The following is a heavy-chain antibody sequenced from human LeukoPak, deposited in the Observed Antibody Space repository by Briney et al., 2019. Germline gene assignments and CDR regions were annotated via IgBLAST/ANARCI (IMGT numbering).Heavy chain of an antibody. CDR1: GFTFSSYA. Sequence: GGSLRLSCAASGFTFSSYAMSWVRQAPGKGLEWVSAISGSGGSTYYADSVKGRFTISRDNSKNTLYLQMNSLRAEDTAVYYRAKHNWNGPTMYYFDYWGQGTLVTVSS. CDR3: AKHNWNGPTMYYFDY. J-gene: IGHJ4*02. D-gene: IGHD1-20*01. V-gene: IGHV3-23*01. CDR2: ISGSGGST.